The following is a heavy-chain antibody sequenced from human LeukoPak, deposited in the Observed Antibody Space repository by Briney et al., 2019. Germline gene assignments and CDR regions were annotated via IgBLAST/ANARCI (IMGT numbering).Heavy chain of an antibody. CDR3: AKGDSSGWYDQYYFDY. Sequence: GGSLRLSCAASGFTFSSYAMSWVRQAPGKGLEWVSAISGSGGSTYYADSVKGRSTISRDNSKNTLYLQMNSLRAEDTAVYYCAKGDSSGWYDQYYFDYWGQGTLVTVSS. J-gene: IGHJ4*02. CDR1: GFTFSSYA. CDR2: ISGSGGST. D-gene: IGHD6-19*01. V-gene: IGHV3-23*01.